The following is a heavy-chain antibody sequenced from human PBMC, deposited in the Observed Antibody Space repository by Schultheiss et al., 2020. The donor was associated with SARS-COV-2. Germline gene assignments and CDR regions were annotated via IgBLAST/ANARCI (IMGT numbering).Heavy chain of an antibody. V-gene: IGHV4-59*01. CDR1: GGSINNYY. CDR2: IYYSGST. D-gene: IGHD6-13*01. Sequence: SETLSLSCTVSGGSINNYYWSWIRQPPGKGLEWIGYIYYSGSTNYKSSLRSRVTISVDTSKNQFSLKLSSVTAADTAVYYCARDEADYYYGMDVWGQGTTVTVSS. J-gene: IGHJ6*02. CDR3: ARDEADYYYGMDV.